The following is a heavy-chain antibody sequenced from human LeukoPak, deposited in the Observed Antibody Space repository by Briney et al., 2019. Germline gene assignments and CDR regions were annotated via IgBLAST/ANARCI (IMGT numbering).Heavy chain of an antibody. CDR1: GFTFSSYA. D-gene: IGHD2-2*01. J-gene: IGHJ4*02. CDR3: ASRGYQLLIPFDY. CDR2: ISGSGGST. V-gene: IGHV3-23*01. Sequence: GGSLRLSCAASGFTFSSYAMSWVRQAPGKGLEWVSAISGSGGSTYYADSVKGRFTISRDNSKNTLYLQMNSLRAEDTAAYYCASRGYQLLIPFDYWGQGTLVTVSS.